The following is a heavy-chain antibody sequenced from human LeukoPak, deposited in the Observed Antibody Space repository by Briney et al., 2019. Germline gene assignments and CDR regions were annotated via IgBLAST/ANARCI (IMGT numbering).Heavy chain of an antibody. V-gene: IGHV1-69*04. J-gene: IGHJ5*02. CDR2: IIPIFGIA. D-gene: IGHD3-22*01. Sequence: EASVEVSCKASGGTFSSYAISWVRQAPGQGLEWMGRIIPIFGIANYAQKFQGRVTITADKSTSTAYMELSSLRSEDTAVYYCARLYYYDSSGYLRFDPWGQGTLVTVSS. CDR1: GGTFSSYA. CDR3: ARLYYYDSSGYLRFDP.